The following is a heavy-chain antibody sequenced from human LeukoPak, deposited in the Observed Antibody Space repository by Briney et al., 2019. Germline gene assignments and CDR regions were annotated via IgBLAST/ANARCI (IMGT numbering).Heavy chain of an antibody. V-gene: IGHV4-39*02. CDR2: IYYSGRN. CDR3: ARGRRKKWFDP. J-gene: IGHJ5*02. Sequence: SETLSLTCNVSGDSISSSSYYWGWIRQPPGRGLEWIGSIYYSGRNYCNPSLKSRVTISVDTSKNQFSLKLSSVTAADTAVYYCARGRRKKWFDPWGXGTLVTVSS. CDR1: GDSISSSSYY.